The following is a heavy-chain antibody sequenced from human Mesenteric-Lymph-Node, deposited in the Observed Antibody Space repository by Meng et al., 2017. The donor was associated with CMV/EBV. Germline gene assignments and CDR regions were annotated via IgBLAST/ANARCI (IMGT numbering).Heavy chain of an antibody. J-gene: IGHJ4*02. V-gene: IGHV4-59*08. Sequence: VSGGSITNYYWSWIRQPPGKGLEWIGYVYDRGITNYNASLKSRVTISVDTSKNQFSLNLSSATAADTAVYYCARCFPREPGRGPFDYWGQGTLVTVSS. D-gene: IGHD1-26*01. CDR3: ARCFPREPGRGPFDY. CDR2: VYDRGIT. CDR1: GGSITNYY.